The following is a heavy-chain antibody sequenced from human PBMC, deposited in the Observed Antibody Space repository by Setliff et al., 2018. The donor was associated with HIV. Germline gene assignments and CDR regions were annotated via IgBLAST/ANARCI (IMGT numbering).Heavy chain of an antibody. V-gene: IGHV4-4*09. D-gene: IGHD3-3*01. Sequence: KLPETLSLTCTVSGGSISGYHWNWLRQTPGKGLEWIGYIYTSRGTNYNHSLRTRVIISVDTSNQFSLKLSSVTAADAAVYYCVRDDRSGYSFDHWGQGTLVTVSS. CDR3: VRDDRSGYSFDH. CDR2: IYTSRGT. J-gene: IGHJ4*02. CDR1: GGSISGYH.